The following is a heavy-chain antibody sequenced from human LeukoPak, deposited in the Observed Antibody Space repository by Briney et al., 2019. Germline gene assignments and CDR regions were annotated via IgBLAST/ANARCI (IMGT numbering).Heavy chain of an antibody. Sequence: PGRSLRLSCAASGFTFSSYGMHWVRQAPGKGLEWVAVIWYDGSNKYYADSVKGRFTISRDNSKNTLYLQMNSLRAEDTAVYYCARDVDTSSHSSQLDPWGQGTLVTVSS. CDR2: IWYDGSNK. CDR1: GFTFSSYG. CDR3: ARDVDTSSHSSQLDP. J-gene: IGHJ5*02. D-gene: IGHD5-18*01. V-gene: IGHV3-33*01.